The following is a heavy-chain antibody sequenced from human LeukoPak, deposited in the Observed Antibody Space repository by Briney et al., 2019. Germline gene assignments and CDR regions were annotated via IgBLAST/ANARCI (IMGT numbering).Heavy chain of an antibody. CDR3: GKGGGGRWLHYFDY. D-gene: IGHD5-24*01. CDR2: ISYDGSSK. V-gene: IGHV3-30*18. CDR1: GFTFSSYG. J-gene: IGHJ4*02. Sequence: GRSLRLSCAPFGFTFSSYGMHWVRQAPGKGLEWVAVISYDGSSKYYADSVKGRFTISRDNSKNTLYLQMNSLRAEDTAVYYWGKGGGGRWLHYFDYWGQGTLVTVSS.